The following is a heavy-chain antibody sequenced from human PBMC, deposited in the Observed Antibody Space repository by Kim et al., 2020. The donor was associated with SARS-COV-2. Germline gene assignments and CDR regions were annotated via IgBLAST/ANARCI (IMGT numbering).Heavy chain of an antibody. D-gene: IGHD3-9*01. Sequence: GGSLRLSCAASGFTFSSYAMHWVRQAPGKGLEWVAVISYDGSNKYYVDSVKGRFTISRDNSKNTLYLQMNSLRAEDTAVYYCARDQAPAYDILTGYSPYYFDYWGQGTLVTVSS. CDR1: GFTFSSYA. J-gene: IGHJ4*02. CDR3: ARDQAPAYDILTGYSPYYFDY. CDR2: ISYDGSNK. V-gene: IGHV3-30*04.